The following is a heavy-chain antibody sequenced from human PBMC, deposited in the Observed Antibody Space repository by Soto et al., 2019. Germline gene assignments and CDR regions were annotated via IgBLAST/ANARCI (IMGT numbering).Heavy chain of an antibody. Sequence: PLEIMCLTCTVSGGSISSSLYYWGWIRQPPGKGLEWIGSIYYSGFIYYNPSLKSRLTIPVDTSKNQFSLKLSSVTAADTAVYYCARHLGGSYSLDYWGQGTLVTVSS. CDR2: IYYSGFI. CDR3: ARHLGGSYSLDY. V-gene: IGHV4-39*01. J-gene: IGHJ4*02. D-gene: IGHD6-19*01. CDR1: GGSISSSLYY.